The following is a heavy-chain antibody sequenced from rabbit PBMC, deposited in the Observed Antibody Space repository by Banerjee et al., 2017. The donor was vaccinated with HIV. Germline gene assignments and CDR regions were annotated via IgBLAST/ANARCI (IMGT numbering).Heavy chain of an antibody. J-gene: IGHJ4*01. CDR3: ARDLHDCSYYPSL. D-gene: IGHD8-1*01. CDR2: IDTGSGST. V-gene: IGHV1S40*01. Sequence: QSLEESGGDLVKPGASLTLTCTASGFSFSSSYYMCWVRQAPGKGLELIACIDTGSGSTYYATWAKGRFTISKTSSTTVTLQMTSLTAADTATYFCARDLHDCSYYPSLWGPGTLVTVS. CDR1: GFSFSSSYY.